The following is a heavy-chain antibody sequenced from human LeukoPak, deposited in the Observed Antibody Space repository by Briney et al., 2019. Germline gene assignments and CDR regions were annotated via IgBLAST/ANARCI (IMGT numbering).Heavy chain of an antibody. D-gene: IGHD6-19*01. Sequence: SETLSLTCTVSGGSISSSGFYWDWIRQPPGKGLEYLGSIYHTGGTYHNPSLKSRVTISVDTSKNQFSLKLSSVTAADTAVYYCARDLYSSGWDWGQGTLVTVSS. J-gene: IGHJ4*02. CDR3: ARDLYSSGWD. CDR1: GGSISSSGFY. V-gene: IGHV4-39*07. CDR2: IYHTGGT.